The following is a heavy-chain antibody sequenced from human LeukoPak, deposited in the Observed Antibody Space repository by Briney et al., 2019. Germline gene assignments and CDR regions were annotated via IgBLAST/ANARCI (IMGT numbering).Heavy chain of an antibody. CDR3: ARLRRGWYGGIDY. CDR2: IYDSGRA. J-gene: IGHJ4*02. D-gene: IGHD6-19*01. V-gene: IGHV4-59*01. Sequence: SETLSLTCTVSGGSISSYYWSWIRQPPGKGLEWIGYIYDSGRASYNPSLKSRVTISVDTSKNQFSLRLTSVTAADTAMYYCARLRRGWYGGIDYWGQGTLVTVSS. CDR1: GGSISSYY.